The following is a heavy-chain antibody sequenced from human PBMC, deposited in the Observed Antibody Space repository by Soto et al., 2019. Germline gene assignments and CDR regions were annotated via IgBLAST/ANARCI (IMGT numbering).Heavy chain of an antibody. J-gene: IGHJ4*02. CDR2: INHSGST. CDR3: ARDKITGLFDY. Sequence: QVQLQQWGAGLLKPSETLSLTCAVYGGSFSGYYWTWIRQPPGTGLEWIGEINHSGSTNYNPSLNIRVTTSVDTSKNQLSLKLTSVTAADTAVYYCARDKITGLFDYWGQGTLVTVSS. D-gene: IGHD2-8*02. V-gene: IGHV4-34*01. CDR1: GGSFSGYY.